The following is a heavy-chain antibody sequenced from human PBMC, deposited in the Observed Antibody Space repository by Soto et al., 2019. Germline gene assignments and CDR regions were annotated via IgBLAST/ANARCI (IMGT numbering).Heavy chain of an antibody. CDR2: INWNSGIT. CDR3: ARGRGALTVVSNWFDP. V-gene: IGHV3-9*01. CDR1: GFNFEDYA. J-gene: IGHJ5*02. Sequence: GGSLRLSCVAFGFNFEDYAMHWIRQAPGKGLEWVSGINWNSGITGYADSVKGRFTISRDNANNSLHLEMSSLKTEDTALYYCARGRGALTVVSNWFDPWGQGTLVTVSS. D-gene: IGHD2-15*01.